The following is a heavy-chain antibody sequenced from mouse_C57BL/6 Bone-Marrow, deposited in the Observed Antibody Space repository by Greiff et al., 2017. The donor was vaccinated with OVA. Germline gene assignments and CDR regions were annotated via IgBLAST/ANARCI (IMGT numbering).Heavy chain of an antibody. CDR2: IDPEDGDT. J-gene: IGHJ3*01. CDR1: GFNITDYY. D-gene: IGHD2-4*01. CDR3: TASMGLRRWFAY. V-gene: IGHV14-1*01. Sequence: EVQLQQSGAELVRPGASVTLSCTASGFNITDYYMHWVKQRPEQGLEWIGRIDPEDGDTEYAPKFQGKATMTADTSSNTAYLQLSSLTSEDTAVYYCTASMGLRRWFAYWGQGTLVTVSA.